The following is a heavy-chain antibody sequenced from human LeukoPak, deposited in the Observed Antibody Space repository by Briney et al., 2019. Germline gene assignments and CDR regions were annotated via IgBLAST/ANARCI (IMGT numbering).Heavy chain of an antibody. CDR2: ISAYNGNT. D-gene: IGHD3-22*01. J-gene: IGHJ5*02. V-gene: IGHV1-18*01. CDR1: GYTFTSYG. Sequence: ASVKVSCKASGYTFTSYGISWVRQAPGQGLEWMGWISAYNGNTNYAQKLQGRVTVTTDTSTSTAYMELRSLRSDDTAVYYCARDYIADDSSGYYYSWFDPWGQGTLVTVSS. CDR3: ARDYIADDSSGYYYSWFDP.